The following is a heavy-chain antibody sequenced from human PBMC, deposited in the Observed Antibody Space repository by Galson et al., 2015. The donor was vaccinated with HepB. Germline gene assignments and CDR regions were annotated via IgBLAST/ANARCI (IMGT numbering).Heavy chain of an antibody. J-gene: IGHJ6*02. CDR1: GYTFTGYY. CDR2: INPNSGGT. D-gene: IGHD3-3*01. Sequence: SVKVSCKASGYTFTGYYMHWVRQAPGQGLEWMGWINPNSGGTNYAQKFQGRVTMTRDTSISTAYMELSRLRSDDTAVYYCARRSENDFWRPLFYYGMDVWGQGTTVTVSS. V-gene: IGHV1-2*02. CDR3: ARRSENDFWRPLFYYGMDV.